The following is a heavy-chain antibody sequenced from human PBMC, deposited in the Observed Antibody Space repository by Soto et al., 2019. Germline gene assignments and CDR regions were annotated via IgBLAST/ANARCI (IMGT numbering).Heavy chain of an antibody. J-gene: IGHJ4*02. Sequence: SETLSLPCAVYGGSFSGYDRGRSRQAPSKVVGWIGEINHSGSTNYNPSLKSRVTISVDTSKNQFSLKLSSVTAADTAVYYCAGDIHRDDHYWGQGTLVTVSS. CDR1: GGSFSGYD. D-gene: IGHD2-2*02. CDR3: AGDIHRDDHY. CDR2: INHSGST. V-gene: IGHV4-34*01.